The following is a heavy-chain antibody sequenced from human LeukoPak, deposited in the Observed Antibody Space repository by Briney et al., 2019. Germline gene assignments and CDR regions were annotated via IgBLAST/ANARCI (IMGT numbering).Heavy chain of an antibody. V-gene: IGHV6-1*01. CDR2: TYYRSKWYD. CDR1: GDSVSSNSAA. J-gene: IGHJ4*02. CDR3: ARDPGFTPKGQGFDY. Sequence: SQTLSLTCDISGDSVSSNSAAWDWIRQSPSRGLEWLGRTYYRSKWYDDYAVSVKSRITINPDTSKNQFSLQLNSVTPEDTAVYYCARDPGFTPKGQGFDYWGRGTLVTVSS.